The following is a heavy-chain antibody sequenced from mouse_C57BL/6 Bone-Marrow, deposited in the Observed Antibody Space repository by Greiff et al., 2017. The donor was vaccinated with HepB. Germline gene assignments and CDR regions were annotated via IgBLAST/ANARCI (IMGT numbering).Heavy chain of an antibody. CDR3: ASGHYYGSSYLYWYFDV. Sequence: QVQLKQPGAELVKPGASVKMSCKASGYTFTSYWITWVKQRPGQGLEWIGDIYPGSGSTNYNEKFKSKATLTVDTSSSTAYMQLSSLTSEDSAVYYCASGHYYGSSYLYWYFDVWGTGTTVTVSS. CDR2: IYPGSGST. CDR1: GYTFTSYW. D-gene: IGHD1-1*01. J-gene: IGHJ1*03. V-gene: IGHV1-55*01.